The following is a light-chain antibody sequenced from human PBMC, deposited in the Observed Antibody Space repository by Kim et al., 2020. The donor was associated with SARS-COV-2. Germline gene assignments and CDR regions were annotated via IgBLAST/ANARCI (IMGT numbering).Light chain of an antibody. CDR1: SDNIGAGND. V-gene: IGLV1-40*01. J-gene: IGLJ1*01. Sequence: QYVLTQPPSVSGAPGPRVTMSCTGSSDNIGAGNDVRWYQQVPGRAPKLLIHDNTNRPSGVPDPFSASKSGTSASLAITGLQAEDEADYYCQSYDSSLSGFYVFGTGTKVTVL. CDR2: DNT. CDR3: QSYDSSLSGFYV.